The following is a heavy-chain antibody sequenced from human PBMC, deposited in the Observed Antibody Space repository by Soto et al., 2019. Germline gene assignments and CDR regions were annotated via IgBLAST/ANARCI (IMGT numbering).Heavy chain of an antibody. J-gene: IGHJ4*02. CDR1: GGPVGYTSFY. CDR3: ARLYDSSGYYYHHFDY. Sequence: SETLSLTCDVSGGPVGYTSFYWGWLRQSPGKGLEWIGSIYYSGSTYYNPSLKSRVTISVDTSKNQFSLKLSSVTAADTAVYYCARLYDSSGYYYHHFDYWGQGTLGTVSS. D-gene: IGHD3-22*01. CDR2: IYYSGST. V-gene: IGHV4-39*01.